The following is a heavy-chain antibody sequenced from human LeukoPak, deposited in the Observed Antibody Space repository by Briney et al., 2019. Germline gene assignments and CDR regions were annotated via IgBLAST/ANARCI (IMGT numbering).Heavy chain of an antibody. CDR3: ARTYCGGDCYYRY. CDR2: IYYSGST. J-gene: IGHJ4*02. D-gene: IGHD2-21*02. V-gene: IGHV4-59*01. Sequence: SETLSLTCTVSGVSISNYYWSWIRQPPGKGLEWIGYIYYSGSTNYNPSLKSRVTISVDTSKNKFSLKLSSVTAADTAVYYCARTYCGGDCYYRYWGQGTLVTVSS. CDR1: GVSISNYY.